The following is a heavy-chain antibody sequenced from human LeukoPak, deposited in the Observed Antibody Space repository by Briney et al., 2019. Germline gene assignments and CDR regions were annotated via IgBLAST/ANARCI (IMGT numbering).Heavy chain of an antibody. D-gene: IGHD2-2*01. CDR3: ARSHSAAGAISNCFDP. V-gene: IGHV4-39*01. CDR2: IYYSGNT. Sequence: SETLSLTCTVSGGSMSGGFYYWGWIRQPPGKGLEWIGSIYYSGNTYYNRSLKSRVTISVDTSKNQFTLKLSSVTATDTATYYSARSHSAAGAISNCFDPWGRGTLVTVSS. J-gene: IGHJ5*02. CDR1: GGSMSGGFYY.